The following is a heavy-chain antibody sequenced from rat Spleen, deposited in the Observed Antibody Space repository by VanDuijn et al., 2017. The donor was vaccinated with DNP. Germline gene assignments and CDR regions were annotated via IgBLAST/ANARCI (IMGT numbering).Heavy chain of an antibody. CDR3: AKYNYYDGTY. D-gene: IGHD1-12*02. CDR2: ITSDGGST. V-gene: IGHV5-58*01. CDR1: GFTFSSYW. Sequence: EVQLVETGGGLVQPGRSLKLSCVASGFTFSSYWMYWIRQAPGKGLEWVASITSDGGSTYYPDSVKGRFTISRDNAENTVYLQMNSLRSEDTATYYCAKYNYYDGTYWGQGVMVTVSS. J-gene: IGHJ2*01.